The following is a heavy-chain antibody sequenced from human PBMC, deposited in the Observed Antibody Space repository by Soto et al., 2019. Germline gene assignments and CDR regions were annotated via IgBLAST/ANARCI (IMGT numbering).Heavy chain of an antibody. Sequence: EVQMLESGGSLVQPGGSLRVSCAVSGFTFSNYVMSWVRQAPGGGLEWVSAISGNGLDKYYADSVKGRFTISRDNSKNTLFLQINRLSVEDTAVYYCAKRRGEGYFDNWGQGTLVTVSS. CDR2: ISGNGLDK. CDR1: GFTFSNYV. V-gene: IGHV3-23*01. D-gene: IGHD3-16*01. J-gene: IGHJ4*02. CDR3: AKRRGEGYFDN.